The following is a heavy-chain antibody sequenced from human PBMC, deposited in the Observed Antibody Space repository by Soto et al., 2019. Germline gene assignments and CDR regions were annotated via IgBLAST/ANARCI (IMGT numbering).Heavy chain of an antibody. CDR3: ARRGYCSGTTCYKRFDP. Sequence: LKISCKAAGYSFATYWIGWVRQMPGKGLEWMGIIYPGDSDIRYSPSFEGQVTISADKSISTAYLQWGSLKASDTAMYYCARRGYCSGTTCYKRFDPWGQRSLVTGSA. CDR2: IYPGDSDI. D-gene: IGHD2-2*02. J-gene: IGHJ5*02. V-gene: IGHV5-51*01. CDR1: GYSFATYW.